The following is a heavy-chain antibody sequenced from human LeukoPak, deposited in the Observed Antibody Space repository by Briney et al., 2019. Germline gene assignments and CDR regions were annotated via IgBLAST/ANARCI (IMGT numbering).Heavy chain of an antibody. V-gene: IGHV3-23*01. CDR2: ISGSGGST. Sequence: GGSLRLSCAASGFTFSSYAMSWVRQAPGKGLEWVSAISGSGGSTYYADSVKGRFTISRDNTKNTLYLQMNSLRAEDTAVYYCAKQNWGSVGFDYWGQGTLVTVSS. CDR1: GFTFSSYA. D-gene: IGHD7-27*01. J-gene: IGHJ4*02. CDR3: AKQNWGSVGFDY.